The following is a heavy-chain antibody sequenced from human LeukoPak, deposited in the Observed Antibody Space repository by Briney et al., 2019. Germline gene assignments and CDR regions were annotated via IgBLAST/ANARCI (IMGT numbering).Heavy chain of an antibody. CDR2: IWYDGSNK. Sequence: GGSLRLSCAASGFTFSSYWMHWVRQAPGKGLEWVAVIWYDGSNKYYADSVKGRFTISRDNSKNTLYLQMNSLRAEDTAVYYCARCSSSWYDYFDYWGQGTLVTVSS. V-gene: IGHV3-33*08. D-gene: IGHD6-13*01. CDR1: GFTFSSYW. CDR3: ARCSSSWYDYFDY. J-gene: IGHJ4*02.